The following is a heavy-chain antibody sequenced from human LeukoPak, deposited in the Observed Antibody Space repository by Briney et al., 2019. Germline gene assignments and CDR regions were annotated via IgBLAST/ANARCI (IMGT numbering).Heavy chain of an antibody. V-gene: IGHV3-7*01. Sequence: GGSLRLSCEAPGFTLSIYWMSWVRQVPGKGLEWVAYIKPDGSEEDYVESERGRFTIFRDNAKNSLYLQMHSLRDEDTAVYYCARGSIVAPNFDIWDQATPVTVSS. D-gene: IGHD6-6*01. CDR2: IKPDGSEE. CDR3: ARGSIVAPNFDI. J-gene: IGHJ4*02. CDR1: GFTLSIYW.